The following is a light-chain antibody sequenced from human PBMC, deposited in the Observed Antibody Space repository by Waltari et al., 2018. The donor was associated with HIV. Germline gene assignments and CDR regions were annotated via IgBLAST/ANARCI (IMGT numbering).Light chain of an antibody. CDR2: QHN. CDR3: QTWDTSTASYV. V-gene: IGLV3-1*01. J-gene: IGLJ1*01. Sequence: SYEVSQPPSVSVSPGQTASISCSGDKLADKYVSWYKQKPGQSPVLVIFQHNKRPSGIPERFSGSKSGNTATLTIRGTQTMDDADYFCQTWDTSTASYVFGTGTTVTVL. CDR1: KLADKY.